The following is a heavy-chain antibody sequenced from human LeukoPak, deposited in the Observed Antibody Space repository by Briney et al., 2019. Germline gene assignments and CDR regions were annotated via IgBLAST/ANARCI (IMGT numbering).Heavy chain of an antibody. CDR1: GFIFSNYW. D-gene: IGHD6-13*01. CDR3: AREQQLVH. J-gene: IGHJ4*02. CDR2: IKQDGSEK. V-gene: IGHV3-7*05. Sequence: GGSLRLSCAASGFIFSNYWMSWVRQAPGKGLEWVAKIKQDGSEKYYVDSVKGRFTISRDNAKNSLYLQMNSLRAEDTDVYYCAREQQLVHWGQGTLVTVSS.